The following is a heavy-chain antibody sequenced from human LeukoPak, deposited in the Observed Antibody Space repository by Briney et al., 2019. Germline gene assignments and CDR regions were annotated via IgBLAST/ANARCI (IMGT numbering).Heavy chain of an antibody. CDR2: INPSGGST. CDR3: ARHSSGWLDWFDP. Sequence: GASVKVSCKASGYTFTSYYMHWVRQAPGQGLEWMGIINPSGGSTSYAQKFQGRVTMTRDMSTSTVYMELSSLRSEDTALYYCARHSSGWLDWFDPWGQGTLVTVSS. D-gene: IGHD6-19*01. CDR1: GYTFTSYY. J-gene: IGHJ5*02. V-gene: IGHV1-46*01.